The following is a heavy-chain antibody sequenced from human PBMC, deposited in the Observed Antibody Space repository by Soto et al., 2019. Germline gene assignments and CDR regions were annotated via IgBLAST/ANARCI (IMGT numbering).Heavy chain of an antibody. D-gene: IGHD2-8*01. J-gene: IGHJ4*02. Sequence: QVQLQQWGAGLLKPSETLSLTCAVYGGSFSGYYWSWIRQPPGKGLEWIGEINHSGSTNYNPSLKSRVTISVDTSKNQFSVKLSSVTAADTAVYYCARAGYCTNGVCSDYWGQGTLVTVSS. CDR3: ARAGYCTNGVCSDY. CDR2: INHSGST. CDR1: GGSFSGYY. V-gene: IGHV4-34*01.